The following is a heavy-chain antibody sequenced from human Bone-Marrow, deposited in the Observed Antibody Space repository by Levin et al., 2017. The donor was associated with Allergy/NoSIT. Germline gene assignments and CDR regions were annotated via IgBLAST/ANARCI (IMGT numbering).Heavy chain of an antibody. V-gene: IGHV4-34*01. CDR3: ARGPSVSWELLAWGYYDDGMDG. D-gene: IGHD1-26*01. CDR1: GGSFSGYY. J-gene: IGHJ6*02. CDR2: INHSGST. Sequence: SETLSLTCAVYGGSFSGYYWSWIRQPPGKGLEWIGEINHSGSTNYNPSLKSRVTISVDTSKNQFSLKLSSVTAADTAVYYCARGPSVSWELLAWGYYDDGMDGWGQGTTVTVSS.